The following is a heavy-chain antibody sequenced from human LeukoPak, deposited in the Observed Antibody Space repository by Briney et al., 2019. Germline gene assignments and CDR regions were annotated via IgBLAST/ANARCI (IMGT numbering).Heavy chain of an antibody. D-gene: IGHD3-10*01. CDR2: ISGSGGST. CDR3: AKRGTGSHNNWFDP. J-gene: IGHJ5*02. CDR1: GFTFSNYW. Sequence: PGGSLRLSCAASGFTFSNYWMTWVRQAPGKGLEWVSGISGSGGSTYYADSVKGRFTISRDNSQNTLYLQMNSLRAEDTAVYYCAKRGTGSHNNWFDPWGQGTLVTVSS. V-gene: IGHV3-23*01.